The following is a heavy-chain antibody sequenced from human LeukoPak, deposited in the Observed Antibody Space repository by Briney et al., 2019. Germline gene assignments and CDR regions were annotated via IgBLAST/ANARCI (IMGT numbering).Heavy chain of an antibody. CDR1: GLTFSSYS. CDR2: ISSSSSYI. CDR3: AKDRSNTVTDSSRYYGMDV. J-gene: IGHJ6*02. V-gene: IGHV3-21*04. D-gene: IGHD4-17*01. Sequence: PGGSLRLSCAASGLTFSSYSMNWVRQAPGKGLEWVSSISSSSSYIYYADFVKGRFTISRDNSKNTLHLQMNSLRAEDTAIYYCAKDRSNTVTDSSRYYGMDVWGQGTTVTVSS.